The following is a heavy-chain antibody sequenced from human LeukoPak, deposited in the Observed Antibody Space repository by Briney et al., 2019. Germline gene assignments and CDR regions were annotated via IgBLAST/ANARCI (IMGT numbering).Heavy chain of an antibody. Sequence: ASVKVSCKASGYTFTSYYMHWVRQAPGQGLEWMGIINPSGGSTSYAQKFQGRVTMTRDMSTSTVYMELSSLRSEDTAVYYCARTATAMVTDPFNYYMDVWGKGTTVTVSS. CDR3: ARTATAMVTDPFNYYMDV. CDR1: GYTFTSYY. D-gene: IGHD5-18*01. J-gene: IGHJ6*03. V-gene: IGHV1-46*01. CDR2: INPSGGST.